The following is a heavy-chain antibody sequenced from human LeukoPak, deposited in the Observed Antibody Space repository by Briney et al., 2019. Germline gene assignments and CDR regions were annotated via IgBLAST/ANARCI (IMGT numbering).Heavy chain of an antibody. CDR3: ARDGWESGDY. V-gene: IGHV4-39*07. CDR2: IYYSGIT. J-gene: IGHJ4*02. CDR1: GGSISGSNYY. D-gene: IGHD1-26*01. Sequence: PSETLSLTCTVSGGSISGSNYYWGWIRQAPGKGLEWIGSIYYSGITHYNASLKSRVTISVDMSTNQFSLRLSSVTAADTAVYYCARDGWESGDYWGQGTLVTVSS.